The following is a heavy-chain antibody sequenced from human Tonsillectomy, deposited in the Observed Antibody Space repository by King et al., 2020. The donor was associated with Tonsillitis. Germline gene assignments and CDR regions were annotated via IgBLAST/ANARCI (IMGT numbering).Heavy chain of an antibody. Sequence: DVQLVESGGGLVQPGGSLRSPLPPLDSPFHTNTRGGSPKPQGRGRNWAPDISVSVISPTYADSVKGRFTISRDNSKNTLYMQMNNLRAEDTAVYYCAKDGGVGGAPDAFDVWGQGTMVTVSS. D-gene: IGHD3-16*01. V-gene: IGHV3-23*04. J-gene: IGHJ3*01. CDR1: DSPFHTNT. CDR3: AKDGGVGGAPDAFDV. CDR2: ISVSVISP.